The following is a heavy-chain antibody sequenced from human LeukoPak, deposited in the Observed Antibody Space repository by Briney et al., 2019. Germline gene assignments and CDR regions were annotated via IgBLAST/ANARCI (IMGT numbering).Heavy chain of an antibody. CDR3: ARMGGSGYYGSGPDY. CDR1: GYTFTSYA. J-gene: IGHJ4*02. Sequence: ASVKVSCKASGYTFTSYAMHWVHQAPGQRLEWMGWINAGNGNTKYSQKFQGRVTITRGTSASTAYMELSSLRSEDTAVYYCARMGGSGYYGSGPDYWGQGTLVTVSS. D-gene: IGHD3-10*01. CDR2: INAGNGNT. V-gene: IGHV1-3*01.